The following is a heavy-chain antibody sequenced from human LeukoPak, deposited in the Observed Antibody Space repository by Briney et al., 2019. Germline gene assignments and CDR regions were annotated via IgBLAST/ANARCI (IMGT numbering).Heavy chain of an antibody. CDR1: DVSLNSYY. CDR3: ARGVGIQRWSFFFDY. V-gene: IGHV4-59*01. CDR2: IYYSGIT. D-gene: IGHD5-18*01. J-gene: IGHJ4*02. Sequence: SETLSLTCTVSDVSLNSYYWSWLRQPPGKGLEWIGFIYYSGITDYNSSLKSRVTFSLDTAKSQISLQLNSVTAADAAIYYCARGVGIQRWSFFFDYWGQGILVSVSS.